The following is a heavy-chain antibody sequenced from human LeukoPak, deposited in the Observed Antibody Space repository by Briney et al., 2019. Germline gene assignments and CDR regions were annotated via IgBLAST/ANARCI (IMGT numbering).Heavy chain of an antibody. CDR2: INNDGSYT. V-gene: IGHV3-74*01. CDR1: KFTFSNYG. J-gene: IGHJ6*02. CDR3: ARMGHDILVPSGMDV. D-gene: IGHD1-1*01. Sequence: GGSLRLSCTASKFTFSNYGMHWVRQAPEKGLVWVSRINNDGSYTSYADSVKGRFTISRDNAKNTLYVQMNSLRAEDTAVYYCARMGHDILVPSGMDVWGQGTTVTVSS.